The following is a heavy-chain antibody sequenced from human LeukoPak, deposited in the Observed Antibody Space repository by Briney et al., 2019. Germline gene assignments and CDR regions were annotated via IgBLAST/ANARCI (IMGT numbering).Heavy chain of an antibody. CDR3: ARDRGSGWFDY. J-gene: IGHJ4*02. CDR2: ISSSSSYI. V-gene: IGHV3-21*01. Sequence: PGGSLRLSCAASGFTFSSNSMNWVRQAPGKGLEWVSSISSSSSYIYYADSAKGRFTISRDNAKNSLYLQMSGLRAEDTAVYFCARDRGSGWFDYWGQGTLVTVSS. D-gene: IGHD6-19*01. CDR1: GFTFSSNS.